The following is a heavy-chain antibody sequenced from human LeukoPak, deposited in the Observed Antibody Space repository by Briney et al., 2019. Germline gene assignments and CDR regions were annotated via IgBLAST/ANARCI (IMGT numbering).Heavy chain of an antibody. D-gene: IGHD3-10*01. J-gene: IGHJ3*02. Sequence: ASVKVSCKASGYTFTDYYMHWVRQAPGQGLEWMGWINPNSGGTNYAQKFQGWVTMTRDTSISTAYMELSRLRSDDTAVYYCARDKRRSDYYGSGSYYPDVFDIWGQGTMVTVSS. CDR2: INPNSGGT. V-gene: IGHV1-2*04. CDR1: GYTFTDYY. CDR3: ARDKRRSDYYGSGSYYPDVFDI.